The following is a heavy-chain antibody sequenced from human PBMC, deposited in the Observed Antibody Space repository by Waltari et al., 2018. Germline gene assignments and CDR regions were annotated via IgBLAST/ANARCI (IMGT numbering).Heavy chain of an antibody. CDR2: IDWDDDK. V-gene: IGHV2-70*15. CDR3: ARIYLRDGYNEVFDY. J-gene: IGHJ4*02. CDR1: GFSLSTSGMC. Sequence: QVTLRESGPALVKPTQTLTLTCTFSGFSLSTSGMCVSWIRQPPGKALEWLARIDWDDDKYYSTSLKTRLTISKDTSKNQVVLTMTNMDPVDTATYYCARIYLRDGYNEVFDYWGQGTLVTVSS. D-gene: IGHD5-12*01.